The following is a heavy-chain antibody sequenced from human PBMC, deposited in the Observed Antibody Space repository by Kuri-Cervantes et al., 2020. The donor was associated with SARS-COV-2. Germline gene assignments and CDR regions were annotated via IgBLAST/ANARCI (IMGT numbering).Heavy chain of an antibody. V-gene: IGHV1-8*03. CDR1: GYTFSDYY. CDR3: ARAGYYCSSTSCPSLPDY. Sequence: ASVKVSCKASGYTFSDYYMHWVRQAPGQGLEWMGWMNPNSGNTGYAQKFQGRVTITRNTSISTAYMELSSLRSEDTAVYYCARAGYYCSSTSCPSLPDYWGQGTLVTVSS. J-gene: IGHJ4*02. CDR2: MNPNSGNT. D-gene: IGHD2-2*01.